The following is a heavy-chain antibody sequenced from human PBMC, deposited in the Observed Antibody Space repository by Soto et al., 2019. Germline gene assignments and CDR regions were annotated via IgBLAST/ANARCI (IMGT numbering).Heavy chain of an antibody. D-gene: IGHD3-10*01. CDR3: AREGTRGGFINWFDP. Sequence: GGSLRLSCAASGFTFSDYYMSWIRQAPGKGLEWVSYISSRSSTIFYADSVKGRFTISRDNVKNSLYLQMNSLRDEDTAVYYCAREGTRGGFINWFDPWGQGTLVTVSS. J-gene: IGHJ5*02. CDR1: GFTFSDYY. V-gene: IGHV3-11*04. CDR2: ISSRSSTI.